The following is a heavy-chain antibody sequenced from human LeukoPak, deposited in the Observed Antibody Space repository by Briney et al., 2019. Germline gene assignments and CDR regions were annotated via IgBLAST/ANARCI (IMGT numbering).Heavy chain of an antibody. CDR1: GFTFDDYA. D-gene: IGHD6-13*01. J-gene: IGHJ3*02. V-gene: IGHV3-9*01. Sequence: GGSLRLSCAASGFTFDDYAMHWVRQAPGKGLEWVSGISWNSGSIGYADSVKGRFTISRDNAKNSLYLQMNSLRAEDTAVYYCARDLAAAGTDAFDIWGQGTMVTVSS. CDR2: ISWNSGSI. CDR3: ARDLAAAGTDAFDI.